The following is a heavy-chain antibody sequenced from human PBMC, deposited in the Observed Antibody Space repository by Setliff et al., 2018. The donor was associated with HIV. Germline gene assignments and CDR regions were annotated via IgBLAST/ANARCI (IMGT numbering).Heavy chain of an antibody. D-gene: IGHD3-22*01. CDR3: ARDSVNYYDSSGYYYYYYYMDV. CDR2: IYYSGST. Sequence: SETLSLTCTVSGGSISSSSYYWGWIRQHPGKGLEWIGYIYYSGSTYYNPSLKSRVTISVDTSKNQFSLKLSSVTAADTAVYYCARDSVNYYDSSGYYYYYYYMDVWGKGTTVTVSS. CDR1: GGSISSSSYY. J-gene: IGHJ6*03. V-gene: IGHV4-31*03.